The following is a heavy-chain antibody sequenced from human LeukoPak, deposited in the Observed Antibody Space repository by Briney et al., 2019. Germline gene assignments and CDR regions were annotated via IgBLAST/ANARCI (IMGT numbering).Heavy chain of an antibody. CDR3: AKEECTDGSCYVFRGIPYYYKGMDV. J-gene: IGHJ6*02. D-gene: IGHD2-15*01. V-gene: IGHV3-30*18. CDR2: ISNDGGTT. CDR1: GFTFSYYS. Sequence: PGGFLRLSCAASGFTFSYYSMNWVRQAPGKGLEWVAVISNDGGTTYYADSVKGRFIISRDNSRNTLSLQMNSLRDEDTAMYYCAKEECTDGSCYVFRGIPYYYKGMDVWGQGTTVTVSS.